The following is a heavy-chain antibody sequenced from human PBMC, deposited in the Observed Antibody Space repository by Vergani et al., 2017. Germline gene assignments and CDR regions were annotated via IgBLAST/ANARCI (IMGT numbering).Heavy chain of an antibody. V-gene: IGHV3-23*01. CDR3: AKEGRSGITPFVAD. J-gene: IGHJ4*02. CDR1: GFTFSSDA. D-gene: IGHD1-14*01. Sequence: EVQLLESGGGLVQPGGSLRVSCAASGFTFSSDAMSWVRQAPGKGLEWVSAINRGSTTYYADSVKGRFTISRDNSKYTVFLQMNSLRAEDTAVYYCAKEGRSGITPFVADWGQGTLVTVSS. CDR2: INRGSTT.